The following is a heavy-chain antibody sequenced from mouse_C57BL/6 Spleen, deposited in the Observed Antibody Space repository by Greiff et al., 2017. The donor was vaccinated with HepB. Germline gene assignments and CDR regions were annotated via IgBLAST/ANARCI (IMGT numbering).Heavy chain of an antibody. J-gene: IGHJ3*01. CDR3: TRDADGYYGFAY. D-gene: IGHD2-3*01. V-gene: IGHV5-9-1*02. CDR1: GFTFSSYA. CDR2: ISSGGDYI. Sequence: DVMLVESGEGLVKPGGSLKLSCAASGFTFSSYAMSWVRQTPEKRLEWVAYISSGGDYIYYADTVKGRFTISRDNARNTLYLQMSSLKSEDTAMYYCTRDADGYYGFAYWGQGTLVTVSA.